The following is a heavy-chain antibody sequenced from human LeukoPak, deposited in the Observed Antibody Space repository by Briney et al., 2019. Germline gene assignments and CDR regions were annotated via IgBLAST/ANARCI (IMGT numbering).Heavy chain of an antibody. D-gene: IGHD3-3*01. Sequence: SETLSLTCTVSGYSISSDYYWGWIRQPPGRGLEWIGSVHHSGRTYYNPSLKSRVTISVDTSKNQFSLKLNSVTAADTAVYYCARDHLANLASRLFDPWGQGSLVTVSS. CDR1: GYSISSDYY. CDR2: VHHSGRT. V-gene: IGHV4-38-2*02. CDR3: ARDHLANLASRLFDP. J-gene: IGHJ5*02.